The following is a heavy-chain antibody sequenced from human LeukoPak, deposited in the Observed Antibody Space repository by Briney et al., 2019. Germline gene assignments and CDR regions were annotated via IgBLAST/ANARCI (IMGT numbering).Heavy chain of an antibody. Sequence: GGSLRLSCAASGFTVSSNYMSWVRQAPGKGLEWVSVIYSGGSTYYADSVKGRFTISRDNSKNTLYLQMNSLRAEDTAVYYCARFNYYDTSGYYYVDAFDIWSQGTMVTVSS. CDR1: GFTVSSNY. D-gene: IGHD3-22*01. J-gene: IGHJ3*02. CDR2: IYSGGST. CDR3: ARFNYYDTSGYYYVDAFDI. V-gene: IGHV3-53*01.